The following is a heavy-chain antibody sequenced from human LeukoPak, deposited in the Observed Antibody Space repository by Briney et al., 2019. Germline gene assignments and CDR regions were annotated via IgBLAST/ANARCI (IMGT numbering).Heavy chain of an antibody. D-gene: IGHD3-16*01. V-gene: IGHV3-66*01. CDR3: ARGLSYDYVWGSPSTD. CDR2: IYSGGST. J-gene: IGHJ4*02. Sequence: GGSLRLSCAVSGSIGIDGYMSWVRQAPGEGLEWVSVIYSGGSTYYADSVKGRFTISRDNSKNTLYLQMNSLRAEDTAVYYCARGLSYDYVWGSPSTDWGQGTLVTVSS. CDR1: GSIGIDGY.